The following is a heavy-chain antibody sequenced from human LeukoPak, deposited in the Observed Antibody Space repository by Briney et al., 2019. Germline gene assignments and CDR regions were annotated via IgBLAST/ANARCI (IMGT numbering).Heavy chain of an antibody. CDR2: ISAYNGNT. Sequence: GASVKVSCKASGGTFTNYAINWVRQAPGQGLEWMGWISAYNGNTNYAQILQGRVTMTTDTSTSTAYMELRSLRSDDTAVYYCARDGRSAGNEADYWGQGTLVTVSS. J-gene: IGHJ4*02. D-gene: IGHD6-13*01. CDR1: GGTFTNYA. CDR3: ARDGRSAGNEADY. V-gene: IGHV1-18*01.